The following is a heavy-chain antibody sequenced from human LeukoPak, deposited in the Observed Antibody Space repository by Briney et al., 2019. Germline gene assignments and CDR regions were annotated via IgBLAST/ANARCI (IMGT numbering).Heavy chain of an antibody. D-gene: IGHD3-16*01. J-gene: IGHJ4*02. Sequence: SVKVSCKASGGTFSNYAISWVRQAPGQGLEWMGGIIPIFGTANYAQKFRGRVTITADKSTRTAYMELSSLRSEDTAVYYCARDNDSRDPLHFDYWGQGTLVTVSS. CDR1: GGTFSNYA. CDR3: ARDNDSRDPLHFDY. CDR2: IIPIFGTA. V-gene: IGHV1-69*06.